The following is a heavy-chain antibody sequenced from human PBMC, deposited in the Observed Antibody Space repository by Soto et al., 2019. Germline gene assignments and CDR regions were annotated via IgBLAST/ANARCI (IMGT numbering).Heavy chain of an antibody. CDR1: GYTFTSYF. Sequence: SFKVSFNASGYTFTSYFIIWVRQAPVQGLDWMGWISAYNGNTNHAQKLQCRVTMTTDTSTSTAYMELRSLRSDDTAVYYCARLLSIAAAVPLRYYYYGMDVWGQGTTVTVSS. J-gene: IGHJ6*02. CDR2: ISAYNGNT. CDR3: ARLLSIAAAVPLRYYYYGMDV. D-gene: IGHD6-13*01. V-gene: IGHV1-18*01.